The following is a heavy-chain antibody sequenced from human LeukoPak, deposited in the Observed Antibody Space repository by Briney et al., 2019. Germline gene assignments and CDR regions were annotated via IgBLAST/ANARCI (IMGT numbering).Heavy chain of an antibody. CDR3: ARGDSSGYYYLDY. CDR2: INHSGST. D-gene: IGHD3-22*01. J-gene: IGHJ4*02. CDR1: GGSFSGYY. V-gene: IGHV4-34*01. Sequence: SETLSLTCAVYGGSFSGYYWSWIRQPPGKGLEWIGEINHSGSTNYNPSLKSRVTISVDTSKNQFSLKLSSVTAADTAVYYCARGDSSGYYYLDYWGQRTLVTVSS.